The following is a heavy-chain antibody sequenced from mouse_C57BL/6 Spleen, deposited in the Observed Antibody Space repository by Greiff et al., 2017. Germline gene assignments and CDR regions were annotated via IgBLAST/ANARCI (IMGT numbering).Heavy chain of an antibody. J-gene: IGHJ1*03. CDR1: GYAFSSSW. CDR3: ARSRCYGSSDWYIDD. CDR2: IYPGGGDT. V-gene: IGHV1-82*01. Sequence: QVQLKQSGPELVKPGASVKISCKASGYAFSSSWMHWVKQRPGKGLEWIGRIYPGGGDTNYNGKFKGKATLTADKSSSTAYMQLSSLTSEDSAVYFCARSRCYGSSDWYIDDWGKGTTVTVSS. D-gene: IGHD1-1*01.